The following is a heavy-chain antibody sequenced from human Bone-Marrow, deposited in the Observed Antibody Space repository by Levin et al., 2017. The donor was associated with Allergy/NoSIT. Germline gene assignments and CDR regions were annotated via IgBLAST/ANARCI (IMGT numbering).Heavy chain of an antibody. J-gene: IGHJ6*02. D-gene: IGHD5-18*01. CDR3: ARVDTAMVNGMDV. V-gene: IGHV4-30-4*01. Sequence: PSETLSLTCTVSGGSISSGDYYWSWIRQPPGKGLEWIGYIYYSGSTYYNPSLKSRVTISVDTSKNQFSLKLRSVTAADTAVYYCARVDTAMVNGMDVWGQGTTVTVSS. CDR2: IYYSGST. CDR1: GGSISSGDYY.